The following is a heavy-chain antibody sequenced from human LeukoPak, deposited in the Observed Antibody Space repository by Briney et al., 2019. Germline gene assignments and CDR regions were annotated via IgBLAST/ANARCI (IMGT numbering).Heavy chain of an antibody. Sequence: ASVKVSCKASGYTFTHYYVHWVQQAPGQGLEWMGIINPSSGSTSYAQKFQGRVTMTRDTSTSTVYMELSSLRSEDTAVYYCARDRRAVAHWGQGTLVTVSS. D-gene: IGHD6-19*01. V-gene: IGHV1-46*01. CDR2: INPSSGST. CDR3: ARDRRAVAH. CDR1: GYTFTHYY. J-gene: IGHJ4*02.